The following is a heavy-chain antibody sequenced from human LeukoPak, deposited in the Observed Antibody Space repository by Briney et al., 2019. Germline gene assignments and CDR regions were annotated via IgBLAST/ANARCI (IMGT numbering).Heavy chain of an antibody. CDR3: ARGNDSSGYYYFFDY. CDR2: ISTNGGST. Sequence: GGSLRLSCAASGFTFSRYAMHWVRQAPGKGLEYVSAISTNGGSTYYASSVKGRFTISRDKSKNTLYLQMVNLRPEDMAVYYCARGNDSSGYYYFFDYWGQGTLVTVSS. V-gene: IGHV3-64*01. J-gene: IGHJ4*02. D-gene: IGHD3-22*01. CDR1: GFTFSRYA.